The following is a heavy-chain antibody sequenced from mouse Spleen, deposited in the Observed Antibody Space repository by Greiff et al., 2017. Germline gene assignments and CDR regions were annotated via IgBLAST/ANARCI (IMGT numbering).Heavy chain of an antibody. V-gene: IGHV5-9*04. Sequence: EVQGVESGGGLVKPGGSLKLSCAASGFTFSSYTLSWVRQTPAKRLEWVATISSGGGNTYYPDSVKGRFTISRDNARNTLYLQMSSLRSEDTAMYYCARHGQLGLLAYWGQGTLVTVSA. CDR2: ISSGGGNT. CDR3: ARHGQLGLLAY. D-gene: IGHD3-1*01. CDR1: GFTFSSYT. J-gene: IGHJ3*01.